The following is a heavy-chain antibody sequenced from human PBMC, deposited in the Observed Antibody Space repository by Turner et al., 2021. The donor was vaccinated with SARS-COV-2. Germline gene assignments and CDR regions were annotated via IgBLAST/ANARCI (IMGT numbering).Heavy chain of an antibody. D-gene: IGHD6-13*01. V-gene: IGHV3-21*01. J-gene: IGHJ6*02. Sequence: EVQLVESGGGLVKPGGSLRLSCAASGFPLSSYSMNWVRQAQGKGLEWVSSISSSSSYIYYADSVKGRFTISRDNAKNSLYLQMNSLRAEDTAVYYCASIAAADPKYYHYYGMDVWGQGTTVTVSS. CDR3: ASIAAADPKYYHYYGMDV. CDR2: ISSSSSYI. CDR1: GFPLSSYS.